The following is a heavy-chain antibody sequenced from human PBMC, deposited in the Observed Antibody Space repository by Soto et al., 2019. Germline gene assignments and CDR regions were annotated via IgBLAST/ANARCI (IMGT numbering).Heavy chain of an antibody. V-gene: IGHV4-34*01. CDR2: INYTGGT. J-gene: IGHJ5*02. Sequence: SETLSITCAVYVGSFNGYYWNWIRQPPGKGLDWIGKINYTGGTHYNPSVKSRVTMSVDTSKNQFSLRLSSVTAADRAIYYCATRITVFGLLIPPFDPWGQGTQVTVSS. D-gene: IGHD3-3*01. CDR3: ATRITVFGLLIPPFDP. CDR1: VGSFNGYY.